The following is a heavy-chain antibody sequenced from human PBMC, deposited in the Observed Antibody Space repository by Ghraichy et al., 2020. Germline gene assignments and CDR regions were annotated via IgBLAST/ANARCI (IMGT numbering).Heavy chain of an antibody. CDR2: ISYDGNNE. CDR3: AKDRSGLAYAFDI. D-gene: IGHD6-19*01. J-gene: IGHJ3*02. V-gene: IGHV3-30*18. Sequence: GGSLRLSCAASGFTFSDYGMHWVRQAPGKGLEWVALISYDGNNEYSADSVKGRFIISRDNSENTLYLEMHSLRAEDTAVYFCAKDRSGLAYAFDIGGQRTLLTVSS. CDR1: GFTFSDYG.